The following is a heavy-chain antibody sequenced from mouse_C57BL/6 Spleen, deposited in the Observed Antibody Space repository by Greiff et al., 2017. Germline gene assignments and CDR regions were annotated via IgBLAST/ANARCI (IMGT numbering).Heavy chain of an antibody. D-gene: IGHD1-1*01. CDR3: ARNYYCFDY. CDR2: ISSGSSTL. CDR1: GFTFSDYG. V-gene: IGHV5-17*01. J-gene: IGHJ2*01. Sequence: EVQLQESGGGLVKPGGSLKLSCAASGFTFSDYGMHWVRQAPEKGLAWVAYISSGSSTLYYADTVKGRFTISRDNAKNTLFLQRTSLRSEDTAMYYWARNYYCFDYWGQGTTLTVSS.